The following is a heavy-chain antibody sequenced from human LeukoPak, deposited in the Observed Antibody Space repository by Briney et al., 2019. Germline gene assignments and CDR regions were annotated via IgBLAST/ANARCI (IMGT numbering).Heavy chain of an antibody. J-gene: IGHJ4*02. V-gene: IGHV4-59*08. CDR1: GGSISSYY. CDR3: AGNYDILTGRVDY. CDR2: IYYSGST. Sequence: SDTLSLTCTVSGGSISSYYWSWIRQPPGKGLEWIGYIYYSGSTNYNPSLKSRVTISVDTSKNQFSLKLSSVTAADTAVYYCAGNYDILTGRVDYWGQGTLVTVSS. D-gene: IGHD3-9*01.